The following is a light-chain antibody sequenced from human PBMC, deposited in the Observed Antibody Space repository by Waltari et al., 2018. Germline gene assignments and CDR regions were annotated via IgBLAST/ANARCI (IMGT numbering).Light chain of an antibody. Sequence: DIQMTQSPSSLSASVGDRVTITCRASQKITTSLNWYQQKLGKAPNLMIYDASSVQSGVPARFRGSGPETDFNLTISSLQPEDFAIYYCQQSYRTPPTFGGGTRVEI. CDR3: QQSYRTPPT. CDR2: DAS. CDR1: QKITTS. J-gene: IGKJ4*01. V-gene: IGKV1-39*01.